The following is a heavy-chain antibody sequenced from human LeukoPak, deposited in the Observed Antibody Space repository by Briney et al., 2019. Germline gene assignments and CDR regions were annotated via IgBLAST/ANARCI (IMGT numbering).Heavy chain of an antibody. CDR1: GFTFSSYS. Sequence: PGGSLRLSCAASGFTFSSYSMNWVRQAPGKGLEWVSSISSSSSYIYYADSVKGRFTISRDNAKNSLYLQMNSLRAEDTAVYYCATSSKGYCSSTSCPRDYWGQGTLVTVSS. V-gene: IGHV3-21*01. CDR2: ISSSSSYI. J-gene: IGHJ4*02. CDR3: ATSSKGYCSSTSCPRDY. D-gene: IGHD2-2*01.